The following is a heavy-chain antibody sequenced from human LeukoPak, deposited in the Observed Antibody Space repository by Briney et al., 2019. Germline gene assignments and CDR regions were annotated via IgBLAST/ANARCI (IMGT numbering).Heavy chain of an antibody. Sequence: GGSLRLSCAASGFTFSSYEMNWVRQAPGKGLEWVSYISSSGSTIYYADSVKGRFTISRDNAKNSLYLQMNSLRAEDTAVYYCARWRAGIAVAVDYWGQGTLVTVSS. CDR1: GFTFSSYE. CDR2: ISSSGSTI. D-gene: IGHD6-19*01. V-gene: IGHV3-48*03. J-gene: IGHJ4*02. CDR3: ARWRAGIAVAVDY.